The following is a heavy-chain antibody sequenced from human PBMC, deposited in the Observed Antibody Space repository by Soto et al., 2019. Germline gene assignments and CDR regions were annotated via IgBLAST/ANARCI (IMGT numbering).Heavy chain of an antibody. V-gene: IGHV4-59*01. Sequence: SETLSLTCTVSGGSISSYYWSWIRQPPGKGLEWIGYIYYSGSTNYNPSLKSRVTISVDTSKNQFSLKLSSVTAADTAVYYCARVMAAAGTTTNWFDPWGQGTLVTVSS. CDR3: ARVMAAAGTTTNWFDP. CDR2: IYYSGST. CDR1: GGSISSYY. J-gene: IGHJ5*02. D-gene: IGHD6-13*01.